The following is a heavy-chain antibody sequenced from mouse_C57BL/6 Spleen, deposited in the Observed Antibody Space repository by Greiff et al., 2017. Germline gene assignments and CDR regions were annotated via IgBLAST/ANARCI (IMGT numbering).Heavy chain of an antibody. Sequence: VQLQQPGAELVMPGASVKLSCKASGYTFTSYWMHWVKQRPGQGLEWIGEIDPSDSYTNYNQKFKGKSTLTVDKSSSTAYMQLSSLTSEDSAVYYCARISNYRMDYWGQGTSVTVSS. CDR1: GYTFTSYW. CDR3: ARISNYRMDY. D-gene: IGHD2-5*01. V-gene: IGHV1-69*01. J-gene: IGHJ4*01. CDR2: IDPSDSYT.